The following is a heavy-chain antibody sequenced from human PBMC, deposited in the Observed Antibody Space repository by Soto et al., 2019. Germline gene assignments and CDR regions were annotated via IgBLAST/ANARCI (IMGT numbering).Heavy chain of an antibody. Sequence: QVQLVQSGAEVKKPGSSVKVSCKASGGTFSSYAISWVRQAPGQGLEWMGGIIPIFGTANYAQKFQGRVTITADESTSTAYMELSSLRSEDTAVYYCASSGVIAAAGITQPFDYWGQGTLVTVSS. J-gene: IGHJ4*02. V-gene: IGHV1-69*01. D-gene: IGHD6-13*01. CDR3: ASSGVIAAAGITQPFDY. CDR1: GGTFSSYA. CDR2: IIPIFGTA.